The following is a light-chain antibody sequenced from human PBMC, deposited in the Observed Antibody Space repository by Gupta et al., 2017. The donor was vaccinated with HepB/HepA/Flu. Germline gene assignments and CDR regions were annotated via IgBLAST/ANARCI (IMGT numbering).Light chain of an antibody. CDR2: GAS. CDR3: QQYGSSPRT. CDR1: LSGNRHK. Sequence: EIVLPQSPRTLSLSPGERATLSCRASLSGNRHKLAWDQQKLGQAPRRLIYGASSRATGIPDRFSGSGSGTDFTLTISRLEPEDFAVYYCQQYGSSPRTFGEGTKLEI. V-gene: IGKV3-20*01. J-gene: IGKJ2*02.